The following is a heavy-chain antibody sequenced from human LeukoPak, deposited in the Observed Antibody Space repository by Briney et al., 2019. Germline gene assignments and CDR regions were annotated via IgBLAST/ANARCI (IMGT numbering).Heavy chain of an antibody. CDR1: GFTFSSYG. D-gene: IGHD4-17*01. CDR3: AKWSQIRYYGDYGRGYYYYMDV. V-gene: IGHV3-30*18. CDR2: ISYDGSNK. Sequence: PGGSLRLSCAASGFTFSSYGMHWVRQAPGKGLEWVAVISYDGSNKYYADSVKGRFTISRDNSKNTLYLQMNSLRAEDTAVYYCAKWSQIRYYGDYGRGYYYYMDVWGKGTTVTVSS. J-gene: IGHJ6*03.